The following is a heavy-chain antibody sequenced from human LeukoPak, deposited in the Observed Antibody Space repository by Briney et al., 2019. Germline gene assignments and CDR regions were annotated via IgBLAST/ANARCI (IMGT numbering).Heavy chain of an antibody. CDR1: GGSITNTNY. CDR2: VNLQGST. CDR3: AREGGPYRPLDY. V-gene: IGHV4-4*02. J-gene: IGHJ4*02. Sequence: SETLSLTCGVSGGSITNTNYWTWVRQPPGKGLEWIGEVNLQGSTNYNPSLLGRVAIAVDTSENHISLQLTSVTAADTAVYYCAREGGPYRPLDYSGQGTLVTVFS.